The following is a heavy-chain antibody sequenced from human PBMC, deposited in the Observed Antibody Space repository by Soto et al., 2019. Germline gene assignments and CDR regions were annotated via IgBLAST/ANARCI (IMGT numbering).Heavy chain of an antibody. V-gene: IGHV3-30-3*01. Sequence: PGGSLRLSCAASGFTFSSYAMHWVRQAPGKGLEWVAVISYDGSNKYYADSVKGRFTISRDNSKNTLYLQMNSLRAEDTAVYYCARDGGPFWSGYPTYGMDVWGQGTTVTVSS. CDR3: ARDGGPFWSGYPTYGMDV. CDR1: GFTFSSYA. CDR2: ISYDGSNK. J-gene: IGHJ6*02. D-gene: IGHD3-3*01.